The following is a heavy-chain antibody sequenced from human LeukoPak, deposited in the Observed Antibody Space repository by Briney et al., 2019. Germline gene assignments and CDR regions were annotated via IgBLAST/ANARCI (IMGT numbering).Heavy chain of an antibody. Sequence: SETLSLTCTVSGGSISSYYWSWIRQPPGKGLEWIGYMYYSGSTYYNPSLKSRATISVDTSKNQFSLKLSSVTAADTAVYYRARPYYYDSRIDPWGQGTLVTVSS. CDR2: MYYSGST. CDR3: ARPYYYDSRIDP. J-gene: IGHJ5*02. CDR1: GGSISSYY. D-gene: IGHD3-22*01. V-gene: IGHV4-59*08.